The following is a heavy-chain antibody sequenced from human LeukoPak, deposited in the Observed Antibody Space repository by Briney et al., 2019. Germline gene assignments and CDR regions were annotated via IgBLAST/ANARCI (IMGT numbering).Heavy chain of an antibody. J-gene: IGHJ6*02. CDR1: GFTFNNYG. Sequence: SGGSLRLSCAASGFTFNNYGMHWVRQAPGKGLEWVAVIWYDGSNKYYGDSVEGRFTVSRDNSENTLHLQMNSLRVEDTAVYYCARDREHLHYYGLDVWGQGTTVTVSS. CDR3: ARDREHLHYYGLDV. CDR2: IWYDGSNK. V-gene: IGHV3-33*01. D-gene: IGHD1-26*01.